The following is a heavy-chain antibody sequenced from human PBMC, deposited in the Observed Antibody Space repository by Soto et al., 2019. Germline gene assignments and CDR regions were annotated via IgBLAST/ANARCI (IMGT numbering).Heavy chain of an antibody. J-gene: IGHJ4*02. CDR3: ARESGTIYSIHY. Sequence: GGSLRLSCAASGFTFSSYSMNWVRQAPGKGLEWVSSISSSSSYIYYADSVKGRFTISRDNAKNSLYLQMNSLRAEDTAVYYWARESGTIYSIHYWGQGTLVKVSS. D-gene: IGHD1-26*01. CDR2: ISSSSSYI. CDR1: GFTFSSYS. V-gene: IGHV3-21*01.